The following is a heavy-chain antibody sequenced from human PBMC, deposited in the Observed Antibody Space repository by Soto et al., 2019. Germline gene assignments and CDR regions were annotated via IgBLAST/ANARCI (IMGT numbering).Heavy chain of an antibody. V-gene: IGHV4-39*01. Sequence: QLQLQESGPGLVKPSETLSLTCIVSGGSISSNNYWGWIRQPPGKGLEWIGTIYSSGSTYYNPSLKRRLSTXXDXPMXQFSLKLASGTAADTAVYYCARAGAATSSRWYFDLWGRGTLVTVSS. CDR1: GGSISSNNY. D-gene: IGHD6-13*01. CDR3: ARAGAATSSRWYFDL. J-gene: IGHJ2*01. CDR2: IYSSGST.